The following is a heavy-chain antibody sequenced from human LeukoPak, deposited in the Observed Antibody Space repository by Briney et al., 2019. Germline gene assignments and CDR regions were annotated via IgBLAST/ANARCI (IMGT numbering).Heavy chain of an antibody. D-gene: IGHD6-13*01. V-gene: IGHV3-21*01. Sequence: GGSLRLSCAASGFTFSSYSMNWVRQAPGKGLEWVSSISSSSSYIYYADSVKGRFTISRDNAKNSLYLQMNSLRAEDTAVCYCARSRIAAAGTDWFDPWGQGTLVTVSS. CDR2: ISSSSSYI. J-gene: IGHJ5*02. CDR1: GFTFSSYS. CDR3: ARSRIAAAGTDWFDP.